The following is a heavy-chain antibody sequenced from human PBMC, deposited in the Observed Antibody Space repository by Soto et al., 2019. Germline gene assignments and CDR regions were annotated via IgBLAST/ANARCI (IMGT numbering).Heavy chain of an antibody. CDR2: IYYSGST. V-gene: IGHV4-31*03. CDR1: GGSISSGGYY. CDR3: ARGRYYDSSGYYVDY. D-gene: IGHD3-22*01. J-gene: IGHJ4*02. Sequence: QVQLQGSGPGLVKPSQTLSLTCTVSGGSISSGGYYWSWIRQHPGKGLEWIGYIYYSGSTYYNPSLKSRVTISVDTSKNQFSLKLSSVTAADTAVYYCARGRYYDSSGYYVDYWGQGTLVTVSS.